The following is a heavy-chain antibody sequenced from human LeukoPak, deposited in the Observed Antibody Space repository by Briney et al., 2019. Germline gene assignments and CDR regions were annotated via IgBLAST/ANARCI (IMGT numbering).Heavy chain of an antibody. J-gene: IGHJ4*02. Sequence: PSETLSLTCTVSGGSISSSSYYWGWIRQPPGKGLVWIGSIYYSGSTYYNPSLKSRVTISVDTSKNQFSLKLSSVTAADTAVYYCARPGLRFLEWSYYFDYWGQGTLVTVSS. CDR3: ARPGLRFLEWSYYFDY. D-gene: IGHD3-3*01. V-gene: IGHV4-39*01. CDR1: GGSISSSSYY. CDR2: IYYSGST.